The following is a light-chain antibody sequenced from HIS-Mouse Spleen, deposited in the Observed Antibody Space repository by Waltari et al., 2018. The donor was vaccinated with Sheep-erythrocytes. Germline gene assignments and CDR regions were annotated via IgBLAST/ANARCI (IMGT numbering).Light chain of an antibody. Sequence: SYELTQPPSLPVSPGQPPTIPCSGDKLGEKYASCTQQKPGQSPVLVIYQDSKRPSGIPERFSGSNSGNTATLTISGTQAMDEADYYCQAWDSSTAWNVVFGGGTKLTVL. J-gene: IGLJ2*01. V-gene: IGLV3-1*01. CDR3: QAWDSSTAWNVV. CDR1: KLGEKY. CDR2: QDS.